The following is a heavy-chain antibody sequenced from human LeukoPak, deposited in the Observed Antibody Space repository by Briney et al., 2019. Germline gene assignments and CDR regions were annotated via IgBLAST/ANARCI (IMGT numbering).Heavy chain of an antibody. Sequence: PSETLSLTCAVYGGSFSGYYWSWIRQPPGKGLEWIGSIYYSGSTYYNPSLKSRVTISVDTSKNQFSLKLSSVTAADTAVYYCARRGRFDGSGVWGQGTLVTVSS. V-gene: IGHV4-34*01. CDR3: ARRGRFDGSGV. D-gene: IGHD3-10*01. CDR2: IYYSGST. CDR1: GGSFSGYY. J-gene: IGHJ4*02.